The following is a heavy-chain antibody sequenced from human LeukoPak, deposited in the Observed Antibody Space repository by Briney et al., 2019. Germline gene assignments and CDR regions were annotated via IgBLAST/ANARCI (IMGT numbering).Heavy chain of an antibody. Sequence: ASVKVSCKVSGYTLTELSMHWVRQAPGKGLEWMGGFDPEDGETIYAQKFQGRVTMTRDTSTSTVYMELSSLRSEDTAVYYCARVGYCSSTSCYDWFDPWGQGTLVTVSS. V-gene: IGHV1-24*01. CDR3: ARVGYCSSTSCYDWFDP. CDR1: GYTLTELS. CDR2: FDPEDGET. J-gene: IGHJ5*02. D-gene: IGHD2-2*01.